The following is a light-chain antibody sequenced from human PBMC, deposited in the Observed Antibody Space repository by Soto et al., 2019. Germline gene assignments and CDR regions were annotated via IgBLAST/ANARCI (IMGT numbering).Light chain of an antibody. Sequence: EIVMTQSPGTLSVSPGERATLSCRASQGVGSNLAWYQQRPGQAPRLLIYAASTRATDIPARFTGRGSGTEFTLTISSLQSKDFAIYFCQQYNNWPLYTFGQGTKLEI. J-gene: IGKJ2*01. CDR3: QQYNNWPLYT. V-gene: IGKV3-15*01. CDR1: QGVGSN. CDR2: AAS.